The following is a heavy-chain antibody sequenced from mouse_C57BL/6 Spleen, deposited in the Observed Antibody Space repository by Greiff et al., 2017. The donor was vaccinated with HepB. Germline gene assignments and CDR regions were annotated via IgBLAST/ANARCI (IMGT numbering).Heavy chain of an antibody. V-gene: IGHV1-4*01. Sequence: QVQLQQSGAELARPGASVKMSCKASGYTFTSYTMHWVKQRPGQGLEWIGYINPSSGYTKYNQKFKDKATLTADKSSSTAYMQLSSLTSEDSAVYYCAREGDGYLYAMDYWGQGTSVTVSS. CDR1: GYTFTSYT. CDR3: AREGDGYLYAMDY. CDR2: INPSSGYT. D-gene: IGHD2-3*01. J-gene: IGHJ4*01.